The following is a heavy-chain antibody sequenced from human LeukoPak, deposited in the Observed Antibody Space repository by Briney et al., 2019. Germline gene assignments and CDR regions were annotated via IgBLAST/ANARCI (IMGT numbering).Heavy chain of an antibody. D-gene: IGHD3-16*01. CDR1: GGSISSYY. V-gene: IGHV4-59*01. CDR3: ARVTLYYYYYGMDV. CDR2: IYYSGST. Sequence: SETLSLTCTVSGGSISSYYWSWIRQPPGKGLEWIGYIYYSGSTNYNPSLKSRVTISVDTSKSQFSLKLSSVTAADTAVYYCARVTLYYYYYGMDVWGQGTTVTVSS. J-gene: IGHJ6*02.